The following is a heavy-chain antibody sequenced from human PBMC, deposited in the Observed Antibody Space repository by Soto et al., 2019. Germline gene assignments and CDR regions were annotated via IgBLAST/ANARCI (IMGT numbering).Heavy chain of an antibody. V-gene: IGHV4-39*01. CDR3: AGHLLWPLGGNFAY. CDR2: IYYSGNT. Sequence: LTCTVSGGSISNTRYYWGWIRQPPGKGLEWIGSIYYSGNTDYNPSLKSRVTISVDTSKNQFSLKLSSVTATDTAVYFCAGHLLWPLGGNFAYWGQGTLVTVS. D-gene: IGHD3-16*01. CDR1: GGSISNTRYY. J-gene: IGHJ4*02.